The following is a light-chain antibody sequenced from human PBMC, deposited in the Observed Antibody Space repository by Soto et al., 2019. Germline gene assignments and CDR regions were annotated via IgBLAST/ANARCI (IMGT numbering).Light chain of an antibody. CDR2: EVS. CDR3: SSYTNSNTRV. J-gene: IGLJ1*01. V-gene: IGLV2-14*01. CDR1: NSDVGDYNY. Sequence: LTQPASVSWSPGQSITISCTGTNSDVGDYNYVSWYQQHPGKAPKLIIYEVSNRPSGISDRFSASKSGNTASLTISGLRAEDEADYYCSSYTNSNTRVFGTGTKVTVL.